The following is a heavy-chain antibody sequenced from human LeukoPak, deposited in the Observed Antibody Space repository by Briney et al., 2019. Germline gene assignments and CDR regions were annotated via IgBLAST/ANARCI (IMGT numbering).Heavy chain of an antibody. V-gene: IGHV1-8*01. CDR2: MNPNSGNT. CDR3: ARVWSSWYEWYINWFDP. D-gene: IGHD6-13*01. Sequence: VASVKVSCKASGYTFTSYDINWVRQATGQGLEWMGWMNPNSGNTGYAQKFQGRVTMTRNTSISTAYMELSSLRSEDTAVYYCARVWSSWYEWYINWFDPWGQGTLVTVSS. CDR1: GYTFTSYD. J-gene: IGHJ5*02.